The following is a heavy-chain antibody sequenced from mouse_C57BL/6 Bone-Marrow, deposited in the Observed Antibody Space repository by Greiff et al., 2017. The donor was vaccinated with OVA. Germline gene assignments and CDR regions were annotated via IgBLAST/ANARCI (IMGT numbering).Heavy chain of an antibody. CDR1: GYTFTSYW. CDR3: ARDSSGPSWFAY. CDR2: IDPSDSYT. Sequence: QVQLQQPGAELVKPGASVKLSCKASGYTFTSYWMQWVKQRPGQGLEWIGEIDPSDSYTNYNQKFKSKATLTVDKPSSTAYMQLSSLTSEDSAVYYCARDSSGPSWFAYWGQGTLVTVSA. D-gene: IGHD3-2*02. V-gene: IGHV1-50*01. J-gene: IGHJ3*01.